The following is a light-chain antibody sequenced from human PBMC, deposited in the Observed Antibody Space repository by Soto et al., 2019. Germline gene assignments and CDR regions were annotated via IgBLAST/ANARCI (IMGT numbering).Light chain of an antibody. CDR2: EVS. CDR1: SSDVGGYNY. CDR3: SSYTSSGTLV. J-gene: IGLJ2*01. V-gene: IGLV2-14*01. Sequence: QSALTQPASVSGSPGQSITISCTGTSSDVGGYNYVSWYQQHPGNAPKLMIYEVSNRPSGVSNRFSGSKSGNTASLTISGLQAEDEADYYCSSYTSSGTLVFGGGTKLTVL.